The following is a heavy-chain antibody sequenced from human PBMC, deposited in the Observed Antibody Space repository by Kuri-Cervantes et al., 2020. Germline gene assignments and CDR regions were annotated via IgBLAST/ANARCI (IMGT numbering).Heavy chain of an antibody. CDR1: GYTFTSYG. CDR3: ARDASSGFTRYDYYGLDA. J-gene: IGHJ6*02. CDR2: SSAYNGNT. V-gene: IGHV1-18*01. D-gene: IGHD3-22*01. Sequence: ASVKVSCKASGYTFTSYGISWVRQAPGQGLEWMGWSSAYNGNTNYAQMLQGRVTMTTDTSTSTVYMELRSLRSDDTAVYYCARDASSGFTRYDYYGLDAWGQGTRVNVSS.